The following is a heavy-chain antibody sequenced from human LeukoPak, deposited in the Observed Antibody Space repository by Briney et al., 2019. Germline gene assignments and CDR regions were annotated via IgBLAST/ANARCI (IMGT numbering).Heavy chain of an antibody. CDR2: ISSSSSYI. CDR3: ASSGGAAAGTRFDY. Sequence: GGSLRLSCAASGFTFSSYSMNWVRQAPGKGLEWVSSISSSSSYIYYADSVKGRFTISRGNSKNSLFLQMNSLRTDDTALYYCASSGGAAAGTRFDYWGQGTLVTVSS. J-gene: IGHJ4*02. D-gene: IGHD6-13*01. V-gene: IGHV3-21*04. CDR1: GFTFSSYS.